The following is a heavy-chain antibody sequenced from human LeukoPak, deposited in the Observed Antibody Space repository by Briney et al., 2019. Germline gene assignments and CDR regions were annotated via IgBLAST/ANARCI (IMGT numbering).Heavy chain of an antibody. CDR1: IGSISDYY. CDR3: ARDRVSPRYSSSWYAFDI. J-gene: IGHJ3*02. D-gene: IGHD6-13*01. Sequence: SETLSLTCTVSIGSISDYYWSWIRQPPGKGLEWIGYIYDSENTNYNPSLKSRVTISVDTSKNQFSLKLSSVTAADTAVYYCARDRVSPRYSSSWYAFDIWGQGTMVTVSS. CDR2: IYDSENT. V-gene: IGHV4-59*01.